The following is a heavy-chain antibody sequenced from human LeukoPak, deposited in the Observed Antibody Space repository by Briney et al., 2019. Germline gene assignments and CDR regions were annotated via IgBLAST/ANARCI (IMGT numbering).Heavy chain of an antibody. Sequence: GGSLRLSCAASGFTFSSYAMSWVRQAPGKGLEWVSAISGSGGSTYYADSVKGRFTISRDNSKSTLYLQMNSLRAEDTAVYYCTRDPLSSSQRGYFDYWGQGTLVTVSS. D-gene: IGHD6-13*01. V-gene: IGHV3-23*01. J-gene: IGHJ4*02. CDR1: GFTFSSYA. CDR2: ISGSGGST. CDR3: TRDPLSSSQRGYFDY.